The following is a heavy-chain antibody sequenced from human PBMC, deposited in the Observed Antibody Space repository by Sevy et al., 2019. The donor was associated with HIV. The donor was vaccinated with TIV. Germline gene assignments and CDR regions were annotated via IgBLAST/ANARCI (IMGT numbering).Heavy chain of an antibody. CDR2: MYLGDSET. Sequence: GESLKISCKGSGYSFNTYWIGWVRQMPGKGLEWMGIMYLGDSETRYSPSFQGQVTISADKSISTAYLQWTSLKTSDTAMYYCARWNTGWYVDFWGQGTLVTVSS. D-gene: IGHD6-19*01. CDR3: ARWNTGWYVDF. V-gene: IGHV5-51*01. CDR1: GYSFNTYW. J-gene: IGHJ4*02.